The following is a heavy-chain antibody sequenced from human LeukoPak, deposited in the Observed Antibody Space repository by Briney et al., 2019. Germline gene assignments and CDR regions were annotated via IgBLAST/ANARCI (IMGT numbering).Heavy chain of an antibody. CDR1: GYTFTGYY. CDR2: INPNSGGT. J-gene: IGHJ6*03. Sequence: GASVKVSCKASGYTFTGYYMHWVRQAPGQGLEWMGWINPNSGGTNYAQKFQGRVTMTRDTSISTAYMELSRLRSNDTAVYYCARAGSSSSPGKHYHYYYMDVWGKGTTVTVSS. D-gene: IGHD6-6*01. V-gene: IGHV1-2*02. CDR3: ARAGSSSSPGKHYHYYYMDV.